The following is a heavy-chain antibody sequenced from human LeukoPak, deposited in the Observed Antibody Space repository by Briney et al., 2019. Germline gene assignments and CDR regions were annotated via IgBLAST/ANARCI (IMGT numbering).Heavy chain of an antibody. CDR1: GITLSHYG. V-gene: IGHV3-23*01. Sequence: PGGSLRVSCAVSGITLSHYGMSWVRQAPGKGLEWVSAISGSGGITFYADSVKGRFTISRDSSKNTVYLQMNSLRAEDTAVYYCAKSGREYSSSWYNFDYWGQGTLVTVSS. CDR2: ISGSGGIT. CDR3: AKSGREYSSSWYNFDY. J-gene: IGHJ4*02. D-gene: IGHD6-13*01.